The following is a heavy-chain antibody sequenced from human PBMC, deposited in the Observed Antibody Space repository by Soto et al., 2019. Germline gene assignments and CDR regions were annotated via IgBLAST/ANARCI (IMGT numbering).Heavy chain of an antibody. CDR3: TTDGFEDIVSMIGGGSAAFDI. V-gene: IGHV3-15*07. D-gene: IGHD5-12*01. J-gene: IGHJ3*02. Sequence: GGSLKLSCAASGFTFSNAWMNWVRQAPGKGLEWVGRIKSKTDGGTTDYAAPVKGRFTISRDDSKNTLYLQMNSLKTEDTAVYYCTTDGFEDIVSMIGGGSAAFDIWGQGTLVTVSS. CDR1: GFTFSNAW. CDR2: IKSKTDGGTT.